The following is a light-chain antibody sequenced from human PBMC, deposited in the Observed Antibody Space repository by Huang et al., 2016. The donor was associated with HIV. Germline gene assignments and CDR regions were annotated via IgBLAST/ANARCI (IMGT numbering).Light chain of an antibody. V-gene: IGKV3-15*01. CDR1: QCVSSN. CDR2: GAS. CDR3: QQYSNWPLT. Sequence: EIVMTQSPATLSVSPGERATLSCRASQCVSSNLAWYQQKPGQAPRLLIYGASTRATGIPARFSGGGSGTEFTLTIDSLQSEDFAGYYCQQYSNWPLTFGGGTKVEIK. J-gene: IGKJ4*01.